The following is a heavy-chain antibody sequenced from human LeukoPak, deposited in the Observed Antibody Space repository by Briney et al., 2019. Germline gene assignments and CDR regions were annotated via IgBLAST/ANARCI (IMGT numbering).Heavy chain of an antibody. CDR1: GFTFSSYA. CDR2: MSYDGSNK. V-gene: IGHV3-30-3*01. Sequence: PGRSLRLSCAASGFTFSSYAMHWVRQAPGKGLEWVAVMSYDGSNKYYADSVKGRFTISRDNSKNTLYLQMNSLRVEDTAVYYCAREKRGYCSSTSCPPGYWGQGTLVTVSS. J-gene: IGHJ4*02. D-gene: IGHD2-2*01. CDR3: AREKRGYCSSTSCPPGY.